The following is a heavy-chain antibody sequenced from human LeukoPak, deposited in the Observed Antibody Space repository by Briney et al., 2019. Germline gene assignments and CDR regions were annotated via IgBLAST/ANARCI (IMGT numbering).Heavy chain of an antibody. CDR3: ARGGNWFDP. CDR2: ISSSGGTI. J-gene: IGHJ5*02. V-gene: IGHV3-48*04. CDR1: GFTFSSHW. D-gene: IGHD3-16*01. Sequence: PGGSLRLSCAASGFTFSSHWMHWVRQAPGKGLECVSYISSSGGTISYADSVKGRFTISRDNAKNALYLQMNSLRAEDTANYYCARGGNWFDPWGQGTLVTVSS.